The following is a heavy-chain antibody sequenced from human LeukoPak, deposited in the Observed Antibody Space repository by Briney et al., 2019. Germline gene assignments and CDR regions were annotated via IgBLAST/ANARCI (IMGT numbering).Heavy chain of an antibody. J-gene: IGHJ4*02. CDR3: ARRSRSGYYSPKLDY. CDR2: IYYSGST. Sequence: SETLSLTCTVSGGSISSYYWSWIRQPPGKGLEWIGYIYYSGSTNYNPSLKSRVTISVDTSKNQFSLKLSSVTAADTAVYYCARRSRSGYYSPKLDYWGQGTLVTVSS. V-gene: IGHV4-59*12. CDR1: GGSISSYY. D-gene: IGHD3-22*01.